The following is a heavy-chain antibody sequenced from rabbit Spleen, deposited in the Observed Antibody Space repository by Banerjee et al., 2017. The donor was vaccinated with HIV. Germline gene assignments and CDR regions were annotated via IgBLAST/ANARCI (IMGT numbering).Heavy chain of an antibody. D-gene: IGHD1-1*01. CDR2: INAATAKP. J-gene: IGHJ4*01. Sequence: QEQLKESGGGLVQPGGSLKLSCTASGFSFSNKAVMCWVRQAPGKGLEWIACINAATAKPVYATWAKGRFTISRTSSTTVTLRMTSLTATDTATYFCARDLVGVIGWNFSLWGPGTLVTVS. CDR3: ARDLVGVIGWNFSL. CDR1: GFSFSNKAV. V-gene: IGHV1S45*01.